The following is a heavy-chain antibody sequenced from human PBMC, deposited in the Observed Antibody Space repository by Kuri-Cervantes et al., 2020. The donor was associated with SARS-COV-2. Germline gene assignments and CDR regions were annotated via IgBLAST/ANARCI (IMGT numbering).Heavy chain of an antibody. J-gene: IGHJ4*02. Sequence: GESLKISCAASGFTFNSYAMSWVRQAPGKGLEWVSIINDAGTTTHYADSVKGRFTISRDNSKNTVYLQMNNLEVEDTAVYFCATGFTSVWFRPLAYWGQGTLVTVSS. CDR2: INDAGTTT. D-gene: IGHD3-10*01. CDR3: ATGFTSVWFRPLAY. CDR1: GFTFNSYA. V-gene: IGHV3-23*01.